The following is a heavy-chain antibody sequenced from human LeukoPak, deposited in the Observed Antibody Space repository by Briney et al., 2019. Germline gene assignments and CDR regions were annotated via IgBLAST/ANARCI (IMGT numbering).Heavy chain of an antibody. D-gene: IGHD6-13*01. CDR1: GFTFSSYS. V-gene: IGHV3-21*01. CDR3: ARDYRQLVRPFDY. CDR2: ISSSSSSYI. J-gene: IGHJ4*02. Sequence: GGSLRLSCAASGFTFSSYSMNWVRQAPGKGLEWVSSISSSSSSYIYYADSVKGRLTISRDNAKNSLYLQMNSLRAEDTAVYYCARDYRQLVRPFDYWGQGTLVTVSS.